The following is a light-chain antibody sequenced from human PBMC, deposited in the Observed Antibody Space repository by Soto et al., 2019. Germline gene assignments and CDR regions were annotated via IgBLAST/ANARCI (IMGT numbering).Light chain of an antibody. CDR3: AGWDDSLNGRWV. J-gene: IGLJ7*01. CDR1: SSNIGSNA. Sequence: QAVVTQPPSASGTPGQRVTISCSGSSSNIGSNAVNWYQHLPGAAPKLLIHSNNQRPSGVPDRFSGSKSGTSASLAISGLQSEDEGDYYCAGWDDSLNGRWVFGGGTQLTVL. CDR2: SNN. V-gene: IGLV1-44*01.